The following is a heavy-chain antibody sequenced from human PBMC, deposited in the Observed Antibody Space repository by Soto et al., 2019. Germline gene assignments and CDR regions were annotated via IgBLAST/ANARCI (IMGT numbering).Heavy chain of an antibody. V-gene: IGHV4-59*01. CDR3: TREVCSGGRCYFYYSAV. Sequence: SETLCLTCTVSGGTISSYYWSCIRQPTGKELKWIGYIYYSGSTNYNPSLKSRAAISVDTYKNQFSLKLSSLTTADTALYYCTREVCSGGRCYFYYSAVWGKGTTDTVS. J-gene: IGHJ6*03. CDR1: GGTISSYY. D-gene: IGHD2-15*01. CDR2: IYYSGST.